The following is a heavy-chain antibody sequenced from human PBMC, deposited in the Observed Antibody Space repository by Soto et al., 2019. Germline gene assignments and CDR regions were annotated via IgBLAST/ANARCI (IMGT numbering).Heavy chain of an antibody. D-gene: IGHD2-8*01. CDR1: GFTFSDYA. CDR3: ARAPRRYCTSLSCLGLYGLDV. Sequence: LRLSFAASGFTFSDYAMHWVRHVPGQGLEWVAVISFDGNIKYDADSVKGRFTISRDNSKNTLFLQMDSLKGEDTAVYSCARAPRRYCTSLSCLGLYGLDVWGQGTAVTVSS. V-gene: IGHV3-30-3*01. CDR2: ISFDGNIK. J-gene: IGHJ6*02.